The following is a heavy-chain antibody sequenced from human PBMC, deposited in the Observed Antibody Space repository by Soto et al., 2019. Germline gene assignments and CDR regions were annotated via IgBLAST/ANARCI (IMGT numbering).Heavy chain of an antibody. J-gene: IGHJ4*02. CDR3: ATSKGGVSNGLTIY. CDR2: MNSDGSNT. V-gene: IGHV3-74*01. D-gene: IGHD3-10*01. CDR1: GFTFSNCW. Sequence: PGGSLRLSCAASGFTFSNCWMHWVRPAPGKGLVWISRMNSDGSNTVYADAVKGRFTISRDNAKNTLYLQMNSLRVEDTAVYYCATSKGGVSNGLTIYWGQGTLVTVSS.